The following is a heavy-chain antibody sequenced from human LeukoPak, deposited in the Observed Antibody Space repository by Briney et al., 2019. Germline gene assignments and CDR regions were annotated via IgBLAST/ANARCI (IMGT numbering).Heavy chain of an antibody. D-gene: IGHD2-2*01. V-gene: IGHV4-4*07. CDR3: ARQYCSSTSCSYHFDY. Sequence: SETLSLTCTVSGGSISSFYWSWIRQPAGKGLEWIGRIYTSGSTNYNPSLRSRVTMSVDTSKNQFSLKLSSVAAADTAVYYCARQYCSSTSCSYHFDYWGQGTLVTVSS. J-gene: IGHJ4*02. CDR1: GGSISSFY. CDR2: IYTSGST.